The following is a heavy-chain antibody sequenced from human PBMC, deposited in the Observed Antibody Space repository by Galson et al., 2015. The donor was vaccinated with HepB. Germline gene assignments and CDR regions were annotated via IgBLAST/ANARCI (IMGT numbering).Heavy chain of an antibody. Sequence: SVKVSCKVSGYALTELSMHWVRQTPGKGLEWVGTFDRELGEAIDEQKFQGRVSMTNDTFTDTSYMELAGLTSEDTAVYYCASGPVVAEYYFKYWGPGTLVTVSS. CDR1: GYALTELS. CDR3: ASGPVVAEYYFKY. CDR2: FDRELGEA. J-gene: IGHJ4*02. D-gene: IGHD2-15*01. V-gene: IGHV1-24*01.